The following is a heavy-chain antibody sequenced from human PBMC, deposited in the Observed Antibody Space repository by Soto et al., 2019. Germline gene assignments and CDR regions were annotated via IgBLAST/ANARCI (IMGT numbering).Heavy chain of an antibody. CDR1: GGSISSGGYY. V-gene: IGHV4-31*03. CDR3: ARHVAGYSSGLDY. CDR2: IYYSGST. Sequence: SETLSLTCTVSGGSISSGGYYWSWIRQHPGKGLEWIGYIYYSGSTYYNPSLKSRVTISVDTSKNQFSLKLSSVTAADTAVYYCARHVAGYSSGLDYWGQGTLVTVSS. D-gene: IGHD6-19*01. J-gene: IGHJ4*02.